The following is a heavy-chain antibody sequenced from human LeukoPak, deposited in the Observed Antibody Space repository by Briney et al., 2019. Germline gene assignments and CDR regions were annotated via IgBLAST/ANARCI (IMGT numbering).Heavy chain of an antibody. CDR3: ARGGAGYSYDPHYYDSSGYYYPLGY. CDR2: IYPGDSDT. D-gene: IGHD3-22*01. V-gene: IGHV5-51*01. CDR1: GYSFTSYW. J-gene: IGHJ4*02. Sequence: GESLKISCKGSGYSFTSYWIGWVRQMPGKGLEWMGIIYPGDSDTRYSPSFQGQVTISADKSIGTAYLQWSNLKASDTAMYYCARGGAGYSYDPHYYDSSGYYYPLGYWSQGTLVTVSS.